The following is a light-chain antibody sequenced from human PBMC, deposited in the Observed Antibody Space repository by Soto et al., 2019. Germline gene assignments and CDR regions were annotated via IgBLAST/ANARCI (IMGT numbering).Light chain of an antibody. CDR1: QSVSSNY. Sequence: IVLTQSPGTLSLSPGERATLSCRAGQSVSSNYLAWYQQKPGQAPRLLIYAASSRATGIPDRFSGSGSGTDFTLTIDGLEPEDFAVYYCQQYGSSPPITFGQGTRLEIK. CDR2: AAS. V-gene: IGKV3-20*01. CDR3: QQYGSSPPIT. J-gene: IGKJ5*01.